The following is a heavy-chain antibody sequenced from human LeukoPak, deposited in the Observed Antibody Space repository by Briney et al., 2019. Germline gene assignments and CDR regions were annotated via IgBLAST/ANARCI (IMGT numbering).Heavy chain of an antibody. CDR2: IKSKTDGGTT. J-gene: IGHJ4*02. CDR1: GFIFSNAS. D-gene: IGHD2-2*01. CDR3: TTIRATYQVDH. Sequence: GGSLRLSCAASGFIFSNASMSWVGQAPGKGLEWVGRIKSKTDGGTTDYAAPVKGRFTISRDESKNTMYLQMNSLKAEGTAVYYCTTIRATYQVDHWGQGTLVTVSS. V-gene: IGHV3-15*01.